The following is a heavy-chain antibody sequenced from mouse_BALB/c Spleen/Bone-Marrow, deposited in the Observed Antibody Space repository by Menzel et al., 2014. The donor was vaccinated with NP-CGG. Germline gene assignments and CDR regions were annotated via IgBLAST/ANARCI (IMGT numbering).Heavy chain of an antibody. D-gene: IGHD2-4*01. CDR3: ARRGVYDYPWFVY. Sequence: QVQLKRSGAELARPGASVKMSCRASGYTFTTYTVHWVKQRPGQGLEWIGYINPSSDYTNYNQKFKDKATLTADKSSSTAYMQLSSLTSEDSAVYYCARRGVYDYPWFVYWGQGTLVTVSA. CDR1: GYTFTTYT. V-gene: IGHV1-4*01. J-gene: IGHJ3*01. CDR2: INPSSDYT.